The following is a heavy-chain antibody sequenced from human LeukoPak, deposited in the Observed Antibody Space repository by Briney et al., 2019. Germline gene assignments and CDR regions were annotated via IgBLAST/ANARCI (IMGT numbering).Heavy chain of an antibody. D-gene: IGHD3-10*01. J-gene: IGHJ6*02. V-gene: IGHV1-58*02. CDR2: IVVGSGNT. CDR3: AASLRFGELELYGMDV. CDR1: GFTFTTSA. Sequence: TSVKVSCKASGFTFTTSAMPWVRQARGQRLECLGWIVVGSGNTNYAPKFQERVTITRDMSTSTAYMELSSLRSEDTAVYYCAASLRFGELELYGMDVWGQGTTVTVSS.